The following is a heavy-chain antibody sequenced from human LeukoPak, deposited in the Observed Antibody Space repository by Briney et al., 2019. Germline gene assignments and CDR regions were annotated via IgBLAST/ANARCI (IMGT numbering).Heavy chain of an antibody. J-gene: IGHJ4*02. CDR2: IYYSGST. CDR1: GGSISSYY. Sequence: SETLSLTCTVSGGSISSYYRSWIRQPPGKGLEWIGYIYYSGSTNYNPSLKSRVTISVDTSKNQFSLKLSSVTAADTAVYYCARGMGYSSSFPFDYWGQGTLVTVSS. V-gene: IGHV4-59*01. CDR3: ARGMGYSSSFPFDY. D-gene: IGHD6-13*01.